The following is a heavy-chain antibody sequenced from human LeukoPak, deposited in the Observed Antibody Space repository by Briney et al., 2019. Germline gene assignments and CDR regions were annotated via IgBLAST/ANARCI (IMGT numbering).Heavy chain of an antibody. CDR3: IAGTGRSDFDY. D-gene: IGHD3/OR15-3a*01. J-gene: IGHJ4*02. V-gene: IGHV3-15*01. Sequence: GGSLRLSCAASGFTFSNTWMSWVRQAPGKGLEWVGRIKRKGDDGTIDYAAPVKGRLTIARDDSRNTLYLQMNSLKNEDTAVYYGIAGTGRSDFDYWGQGTLVTVSS. CDR1: GFTFSNTW. CDR2: IKRKGDDGTI.